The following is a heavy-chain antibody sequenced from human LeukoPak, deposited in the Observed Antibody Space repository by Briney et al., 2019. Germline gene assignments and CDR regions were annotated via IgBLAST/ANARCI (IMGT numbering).Heavy chain of an antibody. CDR2: INPNSGGT. CDR3: ARVRGGNNYHFDY. J-gene: IGHJ4*02. V-gene: IGHV1-2*02. Sequence: ASVKVSCKASGYTFTDYYMHWVRQAPGQGLEWMGWINPNSGGTNYAQKFQGGVTMTRDTSITTGYMELSRLISDDTAVYYCARVRGGNNYHFDYWGQGTLVTVSS. D-gene: IGHD1-26*01. CDR1: GYTFTDYY.